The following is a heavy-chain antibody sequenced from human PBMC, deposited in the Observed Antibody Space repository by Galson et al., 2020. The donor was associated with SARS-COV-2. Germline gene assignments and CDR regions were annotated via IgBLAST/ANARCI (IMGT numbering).Heavy chain of an antibody. J-gene: IGHJ3*02. V-gene: IGHV4-4*09. Sequence: SETLSLTCSVSAGSSGSYSWNWIRQTPGKGLEWVGYIYDSGIAKYNPSLKSRVTISVDTSKNQFSLRLSSVTAADAAVYYCARRGVGTANWAFNIWGQGTMVTVSS. CDR1: AGSSGSYS. CDR2: IYDSGIA. CDR3: ARRGVGTANWAFNI. D-gene: IGHD2-21*02.